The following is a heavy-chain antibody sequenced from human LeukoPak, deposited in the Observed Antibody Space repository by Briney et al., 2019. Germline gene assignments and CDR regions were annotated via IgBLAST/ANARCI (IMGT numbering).Heavy chain of an antibody. D-gene: IGHD6-19*01. V-gene: IGHV4-59*01. CDR2: IYYSGST. J-gene: IGHJ4*02. Sequence: SETLSLPCTVSGGPISSYYWRWIRQPPGKGLEWIGYIYYSGSTNYNPSLKSRVTISVDTSKNQCSLKLSSVTAADTAVYYCARERGAVAGLWGQGTLVTVSS. CDR3: ARERGAVAGL. CDR1: GGPISSYY.